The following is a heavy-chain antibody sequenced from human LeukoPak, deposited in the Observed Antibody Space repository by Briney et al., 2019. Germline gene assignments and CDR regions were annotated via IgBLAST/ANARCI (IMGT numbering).Heavy chain of an antibody. V-gene: IGHV3-30*18. CDR1: GFTFSNYG. CDR3: AKRFGESPAGGFDV. CDR2: ISYDGSNK. D-gene: IGHD3-10*01. Sequence: GSLRPSCAVSGFTFSNYGMHWVRQAPGKGLEWVAVISYDGSNKYYADSVKGRFTISRDNSKNTLYLQMNSLRAEDTAVYYCAKRFGESPAGGFDVWGQGTMVTVSS. J-gene: IGHJ3*01.